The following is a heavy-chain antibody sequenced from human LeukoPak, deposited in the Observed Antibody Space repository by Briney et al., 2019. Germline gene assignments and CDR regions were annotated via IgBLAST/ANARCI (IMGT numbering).Heavy chain of an antibody. CDR3: AKNIRFGELSSDY. CDR1: GYTFTSYG. D-gene: IGHD3-10*01. J-gene: IGHJ4*02. V-gene: IGHV1-18*01. CDR2: ISAYNGNT. Sequence: GASVNVSCKASGYTFTSYGISWVRQAPGQGLEWMGWISAYNGNTNYAQKLQGRVTMSTDTSTSTAYMELRSLRSDDTAVYYCAKNIRFGELSSDYWGQGTLVTVSS.